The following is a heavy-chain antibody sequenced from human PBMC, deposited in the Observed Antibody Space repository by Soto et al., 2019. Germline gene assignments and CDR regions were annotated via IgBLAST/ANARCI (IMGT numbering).Heavy chain of an antibody. CDR3: ARGGDFWSGYYFYYYGMDV. D-gene: IGHD3-3*01. CDR2: INHSGST. V-gene: IGHV4-34*01. Sequence: ASETLSLTCAVYGGSFSGYYWSWIRQPPGKGLEWIGEINHSGSTNYNPSLKSRVTISVDTSKNQFSLKLSSVTAADTAVYYCARGGDFWSGYYFYYYGMDVWGQGTTVTVS. J-gene: IGHJ6*02. CDR1: GGSFSGYY.